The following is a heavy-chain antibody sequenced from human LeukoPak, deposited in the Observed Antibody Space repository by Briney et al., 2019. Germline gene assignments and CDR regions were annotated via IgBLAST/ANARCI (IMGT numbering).Heavy chain of an antibody. CDR3: ARGDGSGSELWDV. CDR1: GGSISSGSYY. Sequence: KPSQTLSLTCTVSGGSISSGSYYWSWIRQPAGKGLEWIGRIYTSGSTNYNPSLKSRVTISVDTSKNQFSLKLSSVTAADTAVYYCARGDGSGSELWDVWGKGTTVTVSS. D-gene: IGHD3-10*01. CDR2: IYTSGST. J-gene: IGHJ6*04. V-gene: IGHV4-61*02.